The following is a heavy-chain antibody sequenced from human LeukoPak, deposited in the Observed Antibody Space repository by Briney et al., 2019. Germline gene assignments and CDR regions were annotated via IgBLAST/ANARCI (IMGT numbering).Heavy chain of an antibody. CDR3: ASLDRRMGPTFGELSLVGY. V-gene: IGHV3-20*04. Sequence: PGGSLRLSCAASGFTFSDYYMSWIRQAPGKGLEWVSGINWNGGSTGYADSVKGRFTISRHNAKNSLYLQMNSLRAEDTALYYCASLDRRMGPTFGELSLVGYWGQGTLVTVSS. D-gene: IGHD3-16*01. J-gene: IGHJ4*02. CDR2: INWNGGST. CDR1: GFTFSDYY.